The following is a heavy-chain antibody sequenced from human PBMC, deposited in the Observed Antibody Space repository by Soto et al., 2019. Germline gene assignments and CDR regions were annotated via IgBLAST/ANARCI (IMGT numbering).Heavy chain of an antibody. D-gene: IGHD3-10*01. Sequence: SVKVSCKASGDTFKNCAISRARQAPGQGLEWMGGIIPLFGTTDFAQRFQGRRAITTDESTTTGYMELSRLRSEDTATYYCAAELGFGKLSVVWGQGTTVTVSS. J-gene: IGHJ6*02. CDR3: AAELGFGKLSVV. CDR1: GDTFKNCA. V-gene: IGHV1-69*05. CDR2: IIPLFGTT.